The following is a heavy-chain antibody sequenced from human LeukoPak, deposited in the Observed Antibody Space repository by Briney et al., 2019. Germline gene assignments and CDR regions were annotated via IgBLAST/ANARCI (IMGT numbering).Heavy chain of an antibody. D-gene: IGHD3-9*01. CDR2: IYYSGST. Sequence: SETLSLTCTVSGGSISTYYWSWIRQPPGKGLEWIGYIYYSGSTSYNPSLKSRVTISVDTSKNQFSLKLSSVTAADTAVYYCVRDGSYYDILTGYSQSYYFDYWGQGTLVTVSS. J-gene: IGHJ4*02. CDR3: VRDGSYYDILTGYSQSYYFDY. CDR1: GGSISTYY. V-gene: IGHV4-59*12.